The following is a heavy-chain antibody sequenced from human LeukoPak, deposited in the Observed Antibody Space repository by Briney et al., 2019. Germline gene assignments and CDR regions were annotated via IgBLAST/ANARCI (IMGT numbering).Heavy chain of an antibody. CDR3: ASPSHCSSTSCLEFDY. CDR1: GYTFTSYG. CDR2: ISAYNGNT. Sequence: ASVKVSCKASGYTFTSYGISWVRQAPGRGLEWMGWISAYNGNTNYAQKLQGRVTMTTDTSTSTAYMELRSLRSDDTAVHYCASPSHCSSTSCLEFDYWGQGTLVTVSS. J-gene: IGHJ4*02. V-gene: IGHV1-18*01. D-gene: IGHD2-2*01.